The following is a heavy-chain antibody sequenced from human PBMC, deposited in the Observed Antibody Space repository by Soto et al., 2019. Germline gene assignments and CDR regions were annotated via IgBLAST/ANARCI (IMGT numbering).Heavy chain of an antibody. Sequence: SVKVSCKASGGTFSSYAISWVRQAPGQGLEWKGGIIPIFGTANYAQKFQGRVTITADESTSTAYMELSSLRSEDTAVYYCARTDTAMVNVFHYWGQGTLVTVSS. V-gene: IGHV1-69*13. CDR2: IIPIFGTA. J-gene: IGHJ4*02. CDR1: GGTFSSYA. D-gene: IGHD5-18*01. CDR3: ARTDTAMVNVFHY.